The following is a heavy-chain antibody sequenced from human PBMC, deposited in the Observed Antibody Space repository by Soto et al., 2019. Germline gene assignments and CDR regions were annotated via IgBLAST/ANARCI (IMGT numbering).Heavy chain of an antibody. CDR3: ARDVPLNYYDGTFSYYAMDV. CDR1: GGTFSSHA. J-gene: IGHJ6*02. Sequence: GASVKVSCKASGGTFSSHAISWVRQAPGQGLEWMGGIIPFFKAANYARKFQGRVTITADDSTSTAYMDLYSLRSEDTAVYYCARDVPLNYYDGTFSYYAMDVWGQGTTVTVS. CDR2: IIPFFKAA. V-gene: IGHV1-69*13. D-gene: IGHD3-16*01.